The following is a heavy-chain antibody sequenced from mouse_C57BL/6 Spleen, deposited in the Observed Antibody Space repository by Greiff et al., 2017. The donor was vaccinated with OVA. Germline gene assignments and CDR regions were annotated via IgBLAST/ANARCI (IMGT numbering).Heavy chain of an antibody. CDR1: GYTFTSYW. D-gene: IGHD1-1*02. CDR2: IDPSDSET. Sequence: QVQLQRPGAELVRPGSSVKLSCKASGYTFTSYWMHWVKQRPIQGLEWIGNIDPSDSETHYNQKFKDKATLTVDKSSSTAYMQLSSLTSEDSAVYYCARYGVAKDFDYWGQGTTLTVSS. V-gene: IGHV1-52*01. CDR3: ARYGVAKDFDY. J-gene: IGHJ2*01.